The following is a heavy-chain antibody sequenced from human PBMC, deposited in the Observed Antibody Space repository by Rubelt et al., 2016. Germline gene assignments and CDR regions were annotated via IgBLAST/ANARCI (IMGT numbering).Heavy chain of an antibody. D-gene: IGHD2-8*01. CDR1: GFTFSSVA. V-gene: IGHV3-23*01. Sequence: GGGLVQPGGSLRLSCAASGFTFSSVAFSWVRQSPGKGLEWVSSISVGSSINYADSVKGRFTISRDDSKNTLYLQMNSLSAEDTALYYCAKMYGQGFDYWGQGTLVTVPS. J-gene: IGHJ4*02. CDR2: ISVGSSI. CDR3: AKMYGQGFDY.